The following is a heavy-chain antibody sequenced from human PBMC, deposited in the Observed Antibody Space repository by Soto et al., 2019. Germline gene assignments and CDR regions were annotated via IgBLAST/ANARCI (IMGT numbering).Heavy chain of an antibody. V-gene: IGHV3-23*01. D-gene: IGHD6-13*01. CDR2: ISDSGGST. CDR3: AKDRSSWYSYFDS. Sequence: PGGSLRLSCAASGFTFSSYAMTWVRQAPVKGLEWVSTISDSGGSTYYADSVKGRFAISRDNSKNTLYLQMNSLRAEDTAVYYCAKDRSSWYSYFDSWGQGTLVTVSS. J-gene: IGHJ4*02. CDR1: GFTFSSYA.